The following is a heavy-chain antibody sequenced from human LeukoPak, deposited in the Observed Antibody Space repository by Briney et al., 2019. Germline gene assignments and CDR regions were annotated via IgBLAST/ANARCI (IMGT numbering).Heavy chain of an antibody. Sequence: GGSLRLSCAASGFTFRIYAMNWVRQAPGKGLEWVSGISDSGDSTCYADSVKGRFTISKDNSNNTLYLQMNSLRADDTAVYYCAKGDWGDYWGQGTLVTVSS. CDR2: ISDSGDST. J-gene: IGHJ4*02. D-gene: IGHD7-27*01. CDR3: AKGDWGDY. CDR1: GFTFRIYA. V-gene: IGHV3-23*01.